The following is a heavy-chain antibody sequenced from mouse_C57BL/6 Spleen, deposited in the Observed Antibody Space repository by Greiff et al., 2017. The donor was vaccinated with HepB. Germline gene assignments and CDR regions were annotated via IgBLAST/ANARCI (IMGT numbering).Heavy chain of an antibody. V-gene: IGHV1-22*01. Sequence: EVQLQQSGPELVKPGASVKMSCKASGYTFTDYNMHWVKQSHGKSLEWIGYINPNNGGTSYNQKFKGKATLTVNKSSSTAYMELRSLTSEDSAVYYCARGPHYGYDTFAYWGQGTLVTVSA. J-gene: IGHJ3*01. CDR1: GYTFTDYN. D-gene: IGHD2-2*01. CDR2: INPNNGGT. CDR3: ARGPHYGYDTFAY.